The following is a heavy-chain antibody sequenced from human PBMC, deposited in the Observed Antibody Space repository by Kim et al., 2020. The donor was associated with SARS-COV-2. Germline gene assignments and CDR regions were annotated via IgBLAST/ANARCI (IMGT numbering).Heavy chain of an antibody. D-gene: IGHD3-16*02. V-gene: IGHV1-2*06. CDR2: INPNSGGT. CDR3: ARGKGLHLGELSFLGY. J-gene: IGHJ4*02. Sequence: ASVKVSCKASGYTFTGYYMHWVRQAPGQGLEWMGRINPNSGGTNYAQKFQGRVTMTRDTSISTAYMELSRLRSDDTAVYYCARGKGLHLGELSFLGYWGQGTLVTVSS. CDR1: GYTFTGYY.